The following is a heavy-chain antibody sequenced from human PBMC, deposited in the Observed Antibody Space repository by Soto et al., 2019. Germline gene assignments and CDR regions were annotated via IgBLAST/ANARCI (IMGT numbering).Heavy chain of an antibody. CDR3: ARGDVIDI. CDR1: GDSVSSNSAA. J-gene: IGHJ3*02. CDR2: TYYRSKWKT. Sequence: SQTLSLTCAISGDSVSSNSAAWNWVRQSPSRGLEWLGRTYYRSKWKTDYAVSVRGRITINPDTSKNQFSLQLNSVTPGDTAVYYCARGDVIDIWGRGTMVTVSS. V-gene: IGHV6-1*01.